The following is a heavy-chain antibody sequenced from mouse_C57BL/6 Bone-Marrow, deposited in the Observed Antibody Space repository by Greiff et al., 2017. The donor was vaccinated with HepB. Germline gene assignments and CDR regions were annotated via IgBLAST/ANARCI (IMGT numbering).Heavy chain of an antibody. CDR2: IHPNSGST. Sequence: QVQLQQPGAELVKPGASVKLSCKASGYTFTSYWMHWVKQRPGQGLEWIGMIHPNSGSTNYNEKFKSKATLTVDKSSSTAYMQLSSLTSEDSAVYYCARHYGYDGWYFDVWGTGTTVTVSS. CDR3: ARHYGYDGWYFDV. CDR1: GYTFTSYW. D-gene: IGHD2-2*01. V-gene: IGHV1-64*01. J-gene: IGHJ1*03.